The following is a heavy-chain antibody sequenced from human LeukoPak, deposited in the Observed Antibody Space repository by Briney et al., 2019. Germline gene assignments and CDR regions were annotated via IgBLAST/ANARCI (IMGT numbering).Heavy chain of an antibody. CDR2: MNPNSGNT. D-gene: IGHD4-17*01. Sequence: ASVKVSCKASGYTFTSYDINWVRQATGQGLEWMGWMNPNSGNTGYAQKFQGRVTMTRNTSISTAYMELSSLRSEDTAVYYCALTTVVTGGLDYWGQGTLVTVSS. CDR3: ALTTVVTGGLDY. CDR1: GYTFTSYD. V-gene: IGHV1-8*01. J-gene: IGHJ4*02.